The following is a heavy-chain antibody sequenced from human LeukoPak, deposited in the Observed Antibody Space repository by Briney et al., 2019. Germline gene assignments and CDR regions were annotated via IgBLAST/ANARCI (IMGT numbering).Heavy chain of an antibody. J-gene: IGHJ6*02. D-gene: IGHD3-3*01. V-gene: IGHV1-3*01. CDR1: GYTFTSYA. CDR3: ARLFGVVNTGPVDYYYYGMDV. CDR2: INAGNGNT. Sequence: EASVKVSCKASGYTFTSYAMHWVRQAPGQRLEWMGWINAGNGNTKYSQKFQGRVTITRDTSASTAYMELSSLRSEDTAVYYCARLFGVVNTGPVDYYYYGMDVWGQGTTVTVSS.